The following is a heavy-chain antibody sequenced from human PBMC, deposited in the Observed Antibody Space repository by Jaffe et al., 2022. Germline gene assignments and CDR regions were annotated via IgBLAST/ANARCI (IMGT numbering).Heavy chain of an antibody. CDR2: ISGSGGST. Sequence: EVQLLESGGGLVQPGGSLRLSCAASGFTFSSYAMSWVRQAPGKGLEWVSAISGSGGSTYYADSVKGRFTISRDNSKNTLYLQMNSLRAEDTAVYYCAKDLVSCTGGVCYMQPTDYWGQGTLVTVSS. D-gene: IGHD2-8*02. CDR1: GFTFSSYA. CDR3: AKDLVSCTGGVCYMQPTDY. J-gene: IGHJ4*02. V-gene: IGHV3-23*01.